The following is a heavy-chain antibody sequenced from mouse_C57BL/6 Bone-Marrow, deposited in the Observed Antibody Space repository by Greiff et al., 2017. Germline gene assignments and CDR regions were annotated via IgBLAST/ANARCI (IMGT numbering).Heavy chain of an antibody. CDR1: GYSFTSYY. V-gene: IGHV1-66*01. CDR2: IYPGSGNT. Sequence: QVQLQQSGPELVKPGASVKISCKASGYSFTSYYIHWVKQRPGQGLEWIGWIYPGSGNTTYNEKIKGKATLTADTSSSTAYLQLSSLTSEDSAVYYCARWNYSTWYFDVWGTGTTVTVSS. D-gene: IGHD2-5*01. J-gene: IGHJ1*03. CDR3: ARWNYSTWYFDV.